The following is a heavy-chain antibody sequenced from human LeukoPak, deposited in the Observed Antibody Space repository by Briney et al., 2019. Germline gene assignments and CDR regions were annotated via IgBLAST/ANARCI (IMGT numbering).Heavy chain of an antibody. CDR3: AKDRFYGDYVEYYYYGIDV. CDR1: GFTFDDYA. V-gene: IGHV3-43*02. CDR2: ISGDGGSP. J-gene: IGHJ6*02. Sequence: PGGSLRLSCAASGFTFDDYAMHWVRQAPGKGLEWVSLISGDGGSPYYADSVKGRFTISRANSKKALYLQMNSLRTEDTALYYCAKDRFYGDYVEYYYYGIDVCGERTTVTVSS. D-gene: IGHD4-17*01.